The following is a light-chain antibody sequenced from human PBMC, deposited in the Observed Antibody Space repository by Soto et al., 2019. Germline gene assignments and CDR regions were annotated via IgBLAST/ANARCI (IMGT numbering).Light chain of an antibody. Sequence: LAQPSSVSGSPGQSITISCTGTSTDVGGYNYVSWYQHHPGKGPKLIIYEVNNRPSGVSDRFSGSKSGNKASLTISNLEAEDESDYYCGSYTSTDTPFVFGTGTKVTV. J-gene: IGLJ1*01. V-gene: IGLV2-14*01. CDR2: EVN. CDR1: STDVGGYNY. CDR3: GSYTSTDTPFV.